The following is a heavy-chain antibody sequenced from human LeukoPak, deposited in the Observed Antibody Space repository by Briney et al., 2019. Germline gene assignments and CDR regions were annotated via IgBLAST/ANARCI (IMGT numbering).Heavy chain of an antibody. D-gene: IGHD3-10*01. CDR1: GYTFTNYE. CDR2: MNLNSGNT. J-gene: IGHJ5*02. Sequence: SVKLSCKASGYTFTNYEINWLRQAPGQGLEWIGWMNLNSGNTGSAQKFQGRVTITRDTSITTVYMELRSLTSEDTAFYYCAIGGYYHGSGSRTWFDPWAQGTLVSVFS. V-gene: IGHV1-8*03. CDR3: AIGGYYHGSGSRTWFDP.